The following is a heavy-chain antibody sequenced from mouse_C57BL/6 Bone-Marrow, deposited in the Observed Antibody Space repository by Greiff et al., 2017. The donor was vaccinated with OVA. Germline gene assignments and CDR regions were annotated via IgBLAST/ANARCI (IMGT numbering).Heavy chain of an antibody. CDR2: ILPGSGST. D-gene: IGHD1-1*01. CDR1: GYTFTGYW. V-gene: IGHV1-9*01. J-gene: IGHJ2*01. CDR3: AREATVVATDY. Sequence: QVQLQQSGAELMKPGASVKLSCKATGYTFTGYWIEWVKQRPGHGLEWIGEILPGSGSTNSNEKFKGKATFTADTSSNTAYMQLSSLTTEDSAIYDCAREATVVATDYWGQGTTLTVSS.